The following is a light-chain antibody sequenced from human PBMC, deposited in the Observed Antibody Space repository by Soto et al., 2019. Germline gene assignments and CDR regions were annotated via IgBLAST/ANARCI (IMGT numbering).Light chain of an antibody. CDR2: KDS. Sequence: QSVVTQPPSASGAPGQWVTISCSGSRSNIGSHYISWYQHLPGTAPKLLIYKDSQRPSGVPDRFSGSKSGTSASLAIGGLRSEDEGSYYCATWDDSLGRRVLFGGGTKVTV. J-gene: IGLJ3*02. V-gene: IGLV1-47*01. CDR3: ATWDDSLGRRVL. CDR1: RSNIGSHY.